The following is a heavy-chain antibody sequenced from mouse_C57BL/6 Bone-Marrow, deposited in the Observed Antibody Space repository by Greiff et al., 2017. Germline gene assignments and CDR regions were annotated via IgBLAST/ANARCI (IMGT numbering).Heavy chain of an antibody. D-gene: IGHD2-12*01. Sequence: VQLQQSGAELVRPGASVKLSCTASGFNIKDDYMHWVKQRPEQGLEWIGWIDPENGDTEYASKFQGKATITADTSSNTAYLQRSSLTSEDTAVYYCTTGRRAWFAYWGQGTLVTVSA. CDR1: GFNIKDDY. J-gene: IGHJ3*01. V-gene: IGHV14-4*01. CDR3: TTGRRAWFAY. CDR2: IDPENGDT.